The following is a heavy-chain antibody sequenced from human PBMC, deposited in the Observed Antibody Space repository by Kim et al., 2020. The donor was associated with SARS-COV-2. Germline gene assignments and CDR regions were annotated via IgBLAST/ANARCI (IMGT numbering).Heavy chain of an antibody. D-gene: IGHD4-17*01. V-gene: IGHV4-59*13. J-gene: IGHJ4*02. CDR2: IYYSGST. CDR3: ARAEIHHGDYDY. CDR1: GGSISSYY. Sequence: SETLSLTCTVSGGSISSYYWSWIRQPPGKGLEWIGYIYYSGSTNYNPSLKSRVTISVDTSKNQFSLKLSSVTAADTAVYYCARAEIHHGDYDYWGQGTLVTVSS.